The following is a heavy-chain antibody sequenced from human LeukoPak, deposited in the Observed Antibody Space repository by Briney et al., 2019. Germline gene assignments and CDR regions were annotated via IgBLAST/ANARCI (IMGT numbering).Heavy chain of an antibody. D-gene: IGHD3-22*01. CDR3: ARDSYYYDSSGYYFETYAFDI. Sequence: GGYLRLSCAASGFTFSTYWMHWVRQAPGKGLVWVSRTNSDGSRTIYADSVKGRFTISRDNAKNTLYLQMNSLRAEDTAVYYCARDSYYYDSSGYYFETYAFDIWGQGAMVTVSS. V-gene: IGHV3-74*01. CDR2: TNSDGSRT. J-gene: IGHJ3*02. CDR1: GFTFSTYW.